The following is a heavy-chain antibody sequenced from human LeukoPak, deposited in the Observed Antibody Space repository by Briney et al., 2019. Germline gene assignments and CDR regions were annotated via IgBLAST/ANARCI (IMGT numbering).Heavy chain of an antibody. CDR2: IYYSGST. V-gene: IGHV4-39*01. Sequence: WIRQPPGKGLEWIGSIYYSGSTYYNPSLKSRVTISVDTSKNQFSLKLSSVTAADTAVYYCARQDAYSSSWYYYYYYMDVWGKGTTVTISS. CDR3: ARQDAYSSSWYYYYYYMDV. D-gene: IGHD6-13*01. J-gene: IGHJ6*03.